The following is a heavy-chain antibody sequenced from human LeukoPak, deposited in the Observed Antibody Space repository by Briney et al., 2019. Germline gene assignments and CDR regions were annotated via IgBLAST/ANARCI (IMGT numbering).Heavy chain of an antibody. D-gene: IGHD3-22*01. V-gene: IGHV4-34*01. Sequence: SETLSLTCAVYGGSFSGYYWSWIRQPPGKGLEWIGEINHSGSTNYNPSLKSRVTISVDTSKNQFSLKVNSVTAADTAVYYCAREVEYYDSSGYRPHAFDIWGQGTLVTVSS. CDR1: GGSFSGYY. J-gene: IGHJ3*02. CDR3: AREVEYYDSSGYRPHAFDI. CDR2: INHSGST.